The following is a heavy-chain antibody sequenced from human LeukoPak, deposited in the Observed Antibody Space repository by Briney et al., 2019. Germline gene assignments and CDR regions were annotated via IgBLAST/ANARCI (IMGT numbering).Heavy chain of an antibody. J-gene: IGHJ4*02. Sequence: SQTLSLTCTVSGYSISSGYYWGWIRQPPAKALEWIGSIYHSGSTYYNPSLKSRVSISLDTSKNQFSLKLSSVTAADTAVYYCARDRGTWNDDGFDYWGQGTLVTVSS. CDR1: GYSISSGYY. V-gene: IGHV4-38-2*02. CDR2: IYHSGST. CDR3: ARDRGTWNDDGFDY. D-gene: IGHD1-1*01.